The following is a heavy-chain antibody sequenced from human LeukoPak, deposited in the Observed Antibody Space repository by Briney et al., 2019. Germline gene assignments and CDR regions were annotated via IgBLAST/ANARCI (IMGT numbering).Heavy chain of an antibody. V-gene: IGHV3-13*01. CDR3: VRGGYGIGWSYFDY. CDR1: GFTLSNYD. Sequence: GGSLILSCASSGFTLSNYDIHLGRPVTGKVQERGSAIPTAGVTSYADSVKGRFIISREKAKNSLYLQMNSLRVEDTAVYYCVRGGYGIGWSYFDYWGQGTLVTVSS. CDR2: IPTAGVT. J-gene: IGHJ4*02. D-gene: IGHD6-19*01.